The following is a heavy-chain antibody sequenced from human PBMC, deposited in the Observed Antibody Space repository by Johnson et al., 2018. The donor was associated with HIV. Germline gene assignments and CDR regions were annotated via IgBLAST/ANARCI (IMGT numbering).Heavy chain of an antibody. CDR2: ISTSGSTL. CDR3: ARVKGYGIPNAFDI. J-gene: IGHJ3*02. D-gene: IGHD5-18*01. Sequence: QVQLVESGGGLVKPGGSLRLSCAASGFTFSDYYMSWIRQAPGKGLEWVSYISTSGSTLYYADSVKGRFTISRDNAKNKVYLQMNSLRAEDTAWYYCARVKGYGIPNAFDIWGQGTMVTVSA. V-gene: IGHV3-11*01. CDR1: GFTFSDYY.